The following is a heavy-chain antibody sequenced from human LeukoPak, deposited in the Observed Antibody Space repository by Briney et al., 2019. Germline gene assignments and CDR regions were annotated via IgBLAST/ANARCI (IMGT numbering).Heavy chain of an antibody. CDR1: GGSFSGYY. J-gene: IGHJ5*02. V-gene: IGHV4-59*01. D-gene: IGHD2-15*01. Sequence: SETLSLTCAVYGGSFSGYYWSWIRQPPGKGLEWIGYIYYSGSTNYNPSLKSRVTISVDTSKNQFSLKLSSVTAADTAVYYCARGVGRITSWFDPWGQGTLVTVSS. CDR2: IYYSGST. CDR3: ARGVGRITSWFDP.